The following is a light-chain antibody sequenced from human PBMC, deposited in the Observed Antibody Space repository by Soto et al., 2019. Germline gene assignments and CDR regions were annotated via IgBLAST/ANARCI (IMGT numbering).Light chain of an antibody. J-gene: IGKJ1*01. CDR3: QQYNDYPWT. CDR1: LSISTW. CDR2: KSS. Sequence: DSQMTQSPSTLSASVGDRVTITCRASLSISTWLAWYQQKPGKAPKLLIYKSSSLESGVPSRFSGSGSGTEFTLPISSLQPDDFATYYCQQYNDYPWTFGQGTKVVIK. V-gene: IGKV1-5*03.